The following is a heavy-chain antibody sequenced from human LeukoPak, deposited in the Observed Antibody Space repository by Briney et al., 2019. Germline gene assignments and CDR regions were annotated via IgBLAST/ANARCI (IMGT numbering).Heavy chain of an antibody. CDR1: GGSISSYY. CDR3: ARSLGYCSSTSCRYYYYYMDV. Sequence: SETLSLTRTVSGGSISSYYWSWIRQPPGKGLEWIGYIYTSGSTNYNPSLKSRVTISVDTSKNQFSLKLSSVTAADTAVYYCARSLGYCSSTSCRYYYYYMDVWGKGTTVTVSS. V-gene: IGHV4-4*09. D-gene: IGHD2-2*01. CDR2: IYTSGST. J-gene: IGHJ6*03.